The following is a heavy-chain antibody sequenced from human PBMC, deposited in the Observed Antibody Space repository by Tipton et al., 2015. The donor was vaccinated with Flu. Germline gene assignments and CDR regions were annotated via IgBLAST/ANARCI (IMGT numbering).Heavy chain of an antibody. D-gene: IGHD4-17*01. CDR3: ARDYGDLNWFDP. Sequence: TLSLTCTVSGGSISSSGYYWTWIRQPAGKGLEWIGQIYTSGSTKYNPSLKSRVTMSLDTSKNHFSLKLSSVTAADTAMYYCARDYGDLNWFDPWGQGTLVTVSS. J-gene: IGHJ5*02. CDR1: GGSISSSGYY. CDR2: IYTSGST. V-gene: IGHV4-61*09.